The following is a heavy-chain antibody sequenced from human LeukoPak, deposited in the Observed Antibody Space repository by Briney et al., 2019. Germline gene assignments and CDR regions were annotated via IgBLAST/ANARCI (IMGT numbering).Heavy chain of an antibody. CDR2: IYYSGST. CDR1: GYSISSSNW. V-gene: IGHV4-28*03. CDR3: AREDRIVVVPAAMVLGWFDP. Sequence: SDTLSLTCAVSGYSISSSNWWGWIRQPPGKGLEWIGYIYYSGSTYYNPSLKSRVTMSVDTSKNQFSLKLSSVTAVDTAVYYCAREDRIVVVPAAMVLGWFDPWGQGTLVTVSS. J-gene: IGHJ5*02. D-gene: IGHD2-2*01.